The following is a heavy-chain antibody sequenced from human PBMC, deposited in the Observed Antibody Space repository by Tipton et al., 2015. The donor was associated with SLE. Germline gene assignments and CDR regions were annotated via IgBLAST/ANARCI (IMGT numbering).Heavy chain of an antibody. CDR1: GGSISSSSYY. D-gene: IGHD3-3*01. Sequence: TLSLTCTVSGGSISSSSYYWGWIRQPPGKGLEWIGSIYYSGSTYYNPSLKSRVTISVDTSKNQFSLKLSSVTAADTAVYYCASPHYDFWSGYSTGQYGMDVWGQGTTVTVSS. V-gene: IGHV4-39*01. J-gene: IGHJ6*02. CDR2: IYYSGST. CDR3: ASPHYDFWSGYSTGQYGMDV.